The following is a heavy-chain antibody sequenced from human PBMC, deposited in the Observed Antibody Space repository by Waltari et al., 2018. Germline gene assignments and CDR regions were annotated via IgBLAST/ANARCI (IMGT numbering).Heavy chain of an antibody. CDR2: IHNSGIT. J-gene: IGHJ6*01. Sequence: QVQLQESGPGLVKPSETLSLTCTVSGCSISSYYWSWIRQPPGKGLEWIGYIHNSGITNYNPSLKSRVAISVDTSKNQFSLKINSVTAADTAVYYCARGILSGGYYYGL. CDR1: GCSISSYY. CDR3: ARGILSGGYYYGL. V-gene: IGHV4-4*09. D-gene: IGHD3-3*01.